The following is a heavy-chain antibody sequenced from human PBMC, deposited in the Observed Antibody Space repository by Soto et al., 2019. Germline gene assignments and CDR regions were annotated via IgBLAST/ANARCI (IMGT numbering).Heavy chain of an antibody. Sequence: PGGSLRLSCAASGFTFSSYGMHWVRQAPGKGLEWVAVIWYDGSNKYYADSVKGRFTISRDNSKNTLYLQMNSLRAEDTAVYYCARGSLSYCTSNSCYRYNDIDAWGQGTTVSVSS. CDR1: GFTFSSYG. J-gene: IGHJ6*02. CDR3: ARGSLSYCTSNSCYRYNDIDA. CDR2: IWYDGSNK. V-gene: IGHV3-33*01. D-gene: IGHD2-2*01.